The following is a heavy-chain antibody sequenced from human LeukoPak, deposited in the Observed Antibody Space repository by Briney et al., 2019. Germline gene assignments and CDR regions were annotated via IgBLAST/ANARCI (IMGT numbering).Heavy chain of an antibody. CDR3: ARDLVTVTKGFDI. Sequence: SETLSLTRAVSDGSFSSHYWTWIRQPPGKGLEWIGYISYIGSPNYNPSLKSRVTISIDTSKNQFSLKLSSVTAEDKAVYYCARDLVTVTKGFDIWGQGTMVSVSS. J-gene: IGHJ3*02. D-gene: IGHD4-17*01. V-gene: IGHV4-59*11. CDR1: DGSFSSHY. CDR2: ISYIGSP.